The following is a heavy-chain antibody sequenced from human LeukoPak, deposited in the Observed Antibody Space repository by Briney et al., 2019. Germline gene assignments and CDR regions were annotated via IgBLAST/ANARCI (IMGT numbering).Heavy chain of an antibody. J-gene: IGHJ4*02. CDR1: GGSISSYY. D-gene: IGHD2-2*01. Sequence: SETLSLTCTVSGGSISSYYWSWIRQPPGKGLEWIGYIYYSGSTNYNPSLKSRVTISVDTSKNQFSLKLSSVTAADTAVYYCARTGYHNYFDYWGQGTLVTVSS. CDR3: ARTGYHNYFDY. CDR2: IYYSGST. V-gene: IGHV4-59*01.